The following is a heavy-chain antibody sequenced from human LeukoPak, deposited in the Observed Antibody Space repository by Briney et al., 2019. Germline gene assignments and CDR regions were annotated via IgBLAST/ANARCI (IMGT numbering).Heavy chain of an antibody. CDR3: ARERALGYSYASHFDY. CDR2: INAGNGNT. CDR1: GYTFTSYA. Sequence: ASVKVSCKASGYTFTSYAMHWVRQAPGQRLEWMGWINAGNGNTKYSQKFQGRVTITRDTSASTAYMELSSLRSEDTAVYYCARERALGYSYASHFDYWGQGTLVTVSS. V-gene: IGHV1-3*01. J-gene: IGHJ4*02. D-gene: IGHD5-18*01.